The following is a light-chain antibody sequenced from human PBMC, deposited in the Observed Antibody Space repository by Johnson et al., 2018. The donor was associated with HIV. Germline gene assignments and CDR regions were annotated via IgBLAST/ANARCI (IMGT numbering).Light chain of an antibody. J-gene: IGLJ1*01. CDR1: SSNIGNNY. CDR2: ENN. V-gene: IGLV1-51*02. CDR3: GTWDTSLGAQYV. Sequence: QAVLTQPPSVSAAPGQKVTISCSGSSSNIGNNYVSWYQQLPGTAPKLLIYENNKRPSGIPDRFSGSKSGTSATLVISGLQTGDEADYYCGTWDTSLGAQYVFGSGTKVTVL.